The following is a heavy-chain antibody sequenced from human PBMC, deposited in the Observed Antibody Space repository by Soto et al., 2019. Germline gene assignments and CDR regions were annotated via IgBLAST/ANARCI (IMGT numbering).Heavy chain of an antibody. Sequence: EVQLLESGGRLVQPGGSLTPSCAASGFTFSSYAMSWVRQAPGKGLEWVSAISGSGGNTYYADSVKGRFTISRDNSKNPLYLQMNTRRAEDTALYYWAKGREGFGNDAFDIWGQGTMVTVSS. CDR3: AKGREGFGNDAFDI. J-gene: IGHJ3*02. CDR2: ISGSGGNT. D-gene: IGHD3-10*01. V-gene: IGHV3-23*01. CDR1: GFTFSSYA.